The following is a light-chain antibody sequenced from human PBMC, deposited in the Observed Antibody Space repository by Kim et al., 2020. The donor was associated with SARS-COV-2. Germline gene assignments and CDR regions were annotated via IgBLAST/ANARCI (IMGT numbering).Light chain of an antibody. CDR2: LAS. Sequence: DIQMTQSPSTLSASVGDRVTITCRASENIGTWLAWYQQKPGRAPSLLIYLASTLESGVPSRFSGTGSGTEFSLSITSLQPDDFATYYCQHYSRFPYTFGQGNELEI. V-gene: IGKV1-5*03. CDR1: ENIGTW. CDR3: QHYSRFPYT. J-gene: IGKJ2*01.